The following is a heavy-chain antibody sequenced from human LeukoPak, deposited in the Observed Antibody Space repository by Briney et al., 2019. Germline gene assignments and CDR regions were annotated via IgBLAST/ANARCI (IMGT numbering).Heavy chain of an antibody. CDR1: GASISTHTYY. J-gene: IGHJ1*01. CDR3: LRSYCSGDCYTEYFQH. V-gene: IGHV4-39*01. Sequence: SETLSLTCTVSGASISTHTYYWGWIRQPPGKGLEWIGSIYYNGNTYYNPSLKSRVTISVDTSNNQFSLKLRSVTAADTAVYYCLRSYCSGDCYTEYFQHWGQGTLVTVSS. CDR2: IYYNGNT. D-gene: IGHD2-21*02.